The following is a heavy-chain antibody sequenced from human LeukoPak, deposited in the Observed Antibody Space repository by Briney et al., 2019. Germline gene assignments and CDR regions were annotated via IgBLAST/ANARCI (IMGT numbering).Heavy chain of an antibody. CDR2: IYHSGST. CDR1: GYSFSIGYY. CDR3: TRGNRYYDSSGPLDY. Sequence: SETLSLTCAVSGYSFSIGYYWGWIRQPPGKGLEWIGSIYHSGSTYYNPSLKSRVSISLDTSKNQFSLNLTSVTAADTAVYYCTRGNRYYDSSGPLDYWGQGTLVTVSS. D-gene: IGHD3-22*01. V-gene: IGHV4-38-2*01. J-gene: IGHJ4*02.